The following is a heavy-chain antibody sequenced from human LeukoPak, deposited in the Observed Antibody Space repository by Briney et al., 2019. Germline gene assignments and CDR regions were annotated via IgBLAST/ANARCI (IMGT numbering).Heavy chain of an antibody. V-gene: IGHV4-4*02. CDR3: ARLNYYDSSGYPSYFDY. CDR2: IYHSGST. Sequence: SETLSLTCAVSGGSISSSNWWSWVRPPPGKGLEWIGEIYHSGSTNYNPSLKSRVTISVDKSKNQFSLKLSSVTAADTAVYYCARLNYYDSSGYPSYFDYWGQGTLVTVSS. D-gene: IGHD3-22*01. CDR1: GGSISSSNW. J-gene: IGHJ4*02.